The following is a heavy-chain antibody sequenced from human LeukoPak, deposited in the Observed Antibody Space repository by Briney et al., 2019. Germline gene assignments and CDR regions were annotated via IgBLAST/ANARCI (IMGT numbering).Heavy chain of an antibody. CDR3: AKRSPYGDYLYYYYYGMDV. J-gene: IGHJ6*02. CDR2: ISGSGGST. V-gene: IGHV3-23*01. D-gene: IGHD4-17*01. Sequence: GGSLRLSCAASGFTFSSYAMSWVRQAPGKGLEWVPAISGSGGSTYYADSVKGRFTISRDNSKNTLYLQMNSLRAEDTAVYYCAKRSPYGDYLYYYYYGMDVWGQGTTVTVSS. CDR1: GFTFSSYA.